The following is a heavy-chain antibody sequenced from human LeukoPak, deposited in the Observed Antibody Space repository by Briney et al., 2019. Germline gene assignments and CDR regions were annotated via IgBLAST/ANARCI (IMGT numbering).Heavy chain of an antibody. Sequence: SETLSLTCTVSGGFISSSSYYWGWIRQPPGKGLEWIGSIYYSGSTYYNPSLKSRVTISVDTSKNQFSLKLSSVTAADTAVYYCARPILTGYYYYGMDVWGQGTTVTVSS. V-gene: IGHV4-39*01. D-gene: IGHD3-9*01. CDR2: IYYSGST. J-gene: IGHJ6*02. CDR1: GGFISSSSYY. CDR3: ARPILTGYYYYGMDV.